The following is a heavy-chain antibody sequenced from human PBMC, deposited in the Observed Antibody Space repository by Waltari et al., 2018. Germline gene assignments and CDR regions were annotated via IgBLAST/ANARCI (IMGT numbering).Heavy chain of an antibody. J-gene: IGHJ4*02. CDR1: GFTFSSYA. V-gene: IGHV3-23*01. Sequence: EVQLLESGGGLVQPGGSLRLSCAASGFTFSSYAMSWVRQAPGKGLEWVSAISGSGGSTYYADSVKGRFTISRDNSKNTLYLQMNSLRAEDTAVYYCAKTNWNDGDSPSYFDYWGQGTLVTVSS. CDR3: AKTNWNDGDSPSYFDY. D-gene: IGHD1-1*01. CDR2: ISGSGGST.